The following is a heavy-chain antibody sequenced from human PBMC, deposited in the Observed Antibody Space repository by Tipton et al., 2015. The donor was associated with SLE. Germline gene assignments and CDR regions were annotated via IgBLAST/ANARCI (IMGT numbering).Heavy chain of an antibody. CDR1: GGSFGGYY. CDR3: ARDGGGWYFYYYGMDV. CDR2: INHSGST. J-gene: IGHJ6*02. D-gene: IGHD6-19*01. Sequence: TLSLTCAVYGGSFGGYYWSWIRQPPGKGLEWIGEINHSGSTNYNPSLKSRVTISVDTSKNQFSLKLSSVTAADTAVYYCARDGGGWYFYYYGMDVWGQGTTVTVSS. V-gene: IGHV4-34*01.